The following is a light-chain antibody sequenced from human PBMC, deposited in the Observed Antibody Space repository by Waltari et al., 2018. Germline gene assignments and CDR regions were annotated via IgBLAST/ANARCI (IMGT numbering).Light chain of an antibody. J-gene: IGLJ2*01. Sequence: QSVLTRPPSASAAPGQKVTIPCSGPTSNIDHHYLPWYQLIPGTAPKRPIFENDKRPSGIPDRFSGSKSGTSATLGITGLQTGDEADYYCGTWDSRLTTVVFGGGTTLTVL. CDR2: END. CDR1: TSNIDHHY. V-gene: IGLV1-51*01. CDR3: GTWDSRLTTVV.